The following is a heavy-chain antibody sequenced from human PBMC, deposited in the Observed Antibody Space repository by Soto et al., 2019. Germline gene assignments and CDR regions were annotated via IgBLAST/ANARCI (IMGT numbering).Heavy chain of an antibody. CDR3: ARVSYYDSSGYYYFDY. Sequence: QVQLQESGPGLVKPSETLSLTCTVSGGSVSSGSYYWSWIRQPPGKGLEWIGYIYYSGSTNYNPSLKSRVTILVYTSKNQFSLKLSSVTAADTAVYYCARVSYYDSSGYYYFDYWGQGTLVTVSS. J-gene: IGHJ4*02. CDR2: IYYSGST. V-gene: IGHV4-61*01. CDR1: GGSVSSGSYY. D-gene: IGHD3-22*01.